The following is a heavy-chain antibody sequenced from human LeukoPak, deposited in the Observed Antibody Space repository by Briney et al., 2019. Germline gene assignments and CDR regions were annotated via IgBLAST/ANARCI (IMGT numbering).Heavy chain of an antibody. CDR2: IWYDGSNK. J-gene: IGHJ4*02. CDR3: AKDRVPGGYYDFWSGYYSDFDY. CDR1: GFTFSSYG. Sequence: QPGRSLRLSCAASGFTFSSYGMHWVRQAPGKGLEWVAVIWYDGSNKYYEDSVKGRFTISRDNSKNTMYMKMKSLRAEDTAVYYCAKDRVPGGYYDFWSGYYSDFDYWGQGTLVTVSS. D-gene: IGHD3-3*01. V-gene: IGHV3-33*06.